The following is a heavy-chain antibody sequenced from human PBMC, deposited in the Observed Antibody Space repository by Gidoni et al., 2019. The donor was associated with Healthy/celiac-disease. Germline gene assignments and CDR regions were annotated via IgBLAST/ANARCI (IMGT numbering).Heavy chain of an antibody. CDR3: ARDRAGVWSSSWVYYGMDV. V-gene: IGHV3-33*01. D-gene: IGHD6-13*01. CDR1: GFPFSSYG. CDR2: IWYDGSNK. J-gene: IGHJ6*02. Sequence: QVQLVESGGGGVQPGRSLRLSCAAYGFPFSSYGRHWVRQAPGKGLEWVAVIWYDGSNKYYADSVKGRFTISRDNSKNTLYLQMNSLRAEDTAVYYCARDRAGVWSSSWVYYGMDVWGQGTTVTVSS.